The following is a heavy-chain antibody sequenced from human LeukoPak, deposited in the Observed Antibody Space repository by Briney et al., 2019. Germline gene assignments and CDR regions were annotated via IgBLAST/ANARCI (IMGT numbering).Heavy chain of an antibody. V-gene: IGHV3-23*01. CDR3: AKAGGAVAGPFDY. CDR1: GFTFSSYA. D-gene: IGHD6-19*01. Sequence: TGGSLRLSCAASGFTFSSYAMSWVRQAPGKGLEWVSAISGSGGSTYYADSVKGRSTISRDNSKNTLYLQMNSLRAEDTAVYYCAKAGGAVAGPFDYWGQGTLVTVSS. CDR2: ISGSGGST. J-gene: IGHJ4*02.